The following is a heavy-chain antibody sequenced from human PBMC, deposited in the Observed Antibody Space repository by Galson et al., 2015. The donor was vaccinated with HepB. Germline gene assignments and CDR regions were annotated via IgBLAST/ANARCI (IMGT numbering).Heavy chain of an antibody. Sequence: SLRLSCAASGFTFSSHHMNWVRQAPGKGLEWVSYISSGGNTRYYADSVMGRFTISRDNAKNSLYLQMNSLRDEDTAVYYCVGSGGFAYWGQGTLVTVSS. V-gene: IGHV3-48*02. J-gene: IGHJ4*02. CDR1: GFTFSSHH. D-gene: IGHD6-19*01. CDR3: VGSGGFAY. CDR2: ISSGGNTR.